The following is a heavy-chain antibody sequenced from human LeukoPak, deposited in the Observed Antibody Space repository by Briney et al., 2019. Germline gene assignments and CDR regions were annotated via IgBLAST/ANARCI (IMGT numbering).Heavy chain of an antibody. D-gene: IGHD5-18*01. Sequence: SETPSLTCAVSGGSISSGGYSWSWIRQPPGKGLEWIGYIYHSGSTYYNPSLKSRVTISVDRSKNQFSLKLSSVTAADTAVYYCARDRGYSYGYDYWGQGTLVTVSS. V-gene: IGHV4-30-2*01. CDR1: GGSISSGGYS. CDR3: ARDRGYSYGYDY. J-gene: IGHJ4*02. CDR2: IYHSGST.